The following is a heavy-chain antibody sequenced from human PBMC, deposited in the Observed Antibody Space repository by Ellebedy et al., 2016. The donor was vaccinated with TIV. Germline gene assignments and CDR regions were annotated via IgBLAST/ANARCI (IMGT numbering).Heavy chain of an antibody. D-gene: IGHD4/OR15-4a*01. CDR2: INPNNGDT. CDR1: GYTFTGYY. Sequence: AASVKVSCKASGYTFTGYYIHWVRPAPGQGLEWMAWINPNNGDTAFAHSLQGRVTMTTDTSISTAYMELSSLTSDDTAVYYCVRDLTKPLKGDYWGQGTLVTVSS. CDR3: VRDLTKPLKGDY. V-gene: IGHV1-2*02. J-gene: IGHJ4*02.